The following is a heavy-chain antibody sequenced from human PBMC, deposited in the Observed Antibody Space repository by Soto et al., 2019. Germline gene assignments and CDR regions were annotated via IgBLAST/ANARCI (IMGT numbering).Heavy chain of an antibody. J-gene: IGHJ4*02. CDR3: ARDKITGLFDY. CDR2: IYYSGST. Sequence: LSLTCSVSGGSISSGDYYWNWIRQPPGKGLEWIGHIYYSGSTYYNSSLKSRVTISLDTSKNQFSLKLSSVTAADTAVYYCARDKITGLFDYWGQGTLVTVSS. D-gene: IGHD2-8*02. CDR1: GGSISSGDYY. V-gene: IGHV4-30-4*01.